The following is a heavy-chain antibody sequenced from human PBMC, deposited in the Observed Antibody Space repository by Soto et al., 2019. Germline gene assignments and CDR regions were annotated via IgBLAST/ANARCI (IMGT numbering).Heavy chain of an antibody. V-gene: IGHV3-30*18. D-gene: IGHD1-26*01. J-gene: IGHJ4*02. CDR1: GFTFINYG. CDR3: AKARVRIVGANSFDY. CDR2: ISDDGDKR. Sequence: GGSLRLSCVGSGFTFINYGMHWVRQPPGKGLEWVALISDDGDKRYYADSVRGRLIISRDNSKDTLYLQMNSLGPDDTAVYFCAKARVRIVGANSFDYWGQGTPVTVSS.